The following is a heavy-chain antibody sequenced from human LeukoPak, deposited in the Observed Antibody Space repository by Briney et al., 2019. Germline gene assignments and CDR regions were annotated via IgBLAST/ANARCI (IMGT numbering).Heavy chain of an antibody. V-gene: IGHV4-4*02. CDR3: ATAPILRGEGGEHYKYGMDV. Sequence: SGTLSLTCAVSGGSISSSHWWSWVRQSPGKGLEWIGEIYHNGTLNYNPSLKSRVTISADSFKNHFSLKLTSVTAADTAVYYCATAPILRGEGGEHYKYGMDVWGQGTTVIVSS. CDR1: GGSISSSHW. CDR2: IYHNGTL. J-gene: IGHJ6*02. D-gene: IGHD2-2*02.